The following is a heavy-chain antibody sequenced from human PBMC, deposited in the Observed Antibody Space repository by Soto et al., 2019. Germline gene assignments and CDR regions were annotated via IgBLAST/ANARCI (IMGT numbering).Heavy chain of an antibody. CDR2: ISSSSSTI. J-gene: IGHJ6*02. V-gene: IGHV3-48*02. Sequence: GGSLRLSCAASGFTFGSYGMHWVRQAPGKGLEWVSYISSSSSTIYYADSVKGRFTISRDNAKNSLYLQMNSLRDEDTAVYYCSSSFSLDDSSGYYYGPHYYYGMDVCGQGTTVTVSS. CDR3: SSSFSLDDSSGYYYGPHYYYGMDV. D-gene: IGHD3-22*01. CDR1: GFTFGSYG.